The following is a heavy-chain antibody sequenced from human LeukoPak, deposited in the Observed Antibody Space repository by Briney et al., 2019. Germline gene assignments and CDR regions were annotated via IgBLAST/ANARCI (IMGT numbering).Heavy chain of an antibody. V-gene: IGHV4-61*02. Sequence: PSETLSLTCTVSGGSISRTNYYWGWVRQPAGKGLEWIGRIYTTGDTTYNPSLRGRVTISIDTFKNQFSLKLSSVSAGDTAVYYCARVSLVRGAPDYYFDYWGQGTLVTVSS. D-gene: IGHD3-10*01. CDR3: ARVSLVRGAPDYYFDY. CDR1: GGSISRTNYY. CDR2: IYTTGDT. J-gene: IGHJ4*02.